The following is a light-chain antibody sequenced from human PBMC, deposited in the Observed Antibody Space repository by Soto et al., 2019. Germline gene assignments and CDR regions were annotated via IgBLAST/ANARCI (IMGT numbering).Light chain of an antibody. CDR2: AAS. CDR3: QHYINWLTWT. CDR1: QSVSSN. J-gene: IGKJ1*01. Sequence: EIVMTQSPATLSVSPGERATLSCRASQSVSSNLAWYQQKPGQSPRLLIYAASTRATGIPARFSGSGSGTEFTLTISSLQSEDFAVYYCQHYINWLTWTFGQGTKVEIK. V-gene: IGKV3-15*01.